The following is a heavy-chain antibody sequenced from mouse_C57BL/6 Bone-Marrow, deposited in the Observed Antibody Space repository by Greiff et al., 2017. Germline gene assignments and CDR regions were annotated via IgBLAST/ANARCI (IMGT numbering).Heavy chain of an antibody. J-gene: IGHJ2*01. CDR1: GFTFSSYA. V-gene: IGHV5-6*03. CDR3: ARKGLENFTF. Sequence: EVKVVESGEGLVKPGGSLKLSCAASGFTFSSYAMSWVRQTPDKRLEWVATISSGGSYTYYPDSVKGRFTISRDNAKNTLYLQMSSLKSEDTAMYYCARKGLENFTFWGQGTTLTVSS. D-gene: IGHD2-12*01. CDR2: ISSGGSYT.